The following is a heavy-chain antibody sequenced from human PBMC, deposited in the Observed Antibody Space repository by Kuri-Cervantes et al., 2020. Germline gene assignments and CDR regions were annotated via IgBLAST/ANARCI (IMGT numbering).Heavy chain of an antibody. CDR3: ASWDSSSWYRYFDY. CDR1: GGTFSSYA. V-gene: IGHV1-69*06. D-gene: IGHD6-13*01. J-gene: IGHJ4*02. Sequence: SVKVSCKASGGTFSSYAISWVRQAPGQGLEWMGGIILIFGTANYAQKFQGRVTITADKSTSTAYMELSSLRSEDTAVYYCASWDSSSWYRYFDYWGQGTLVTVSS. CDR2: IILIFGTA.